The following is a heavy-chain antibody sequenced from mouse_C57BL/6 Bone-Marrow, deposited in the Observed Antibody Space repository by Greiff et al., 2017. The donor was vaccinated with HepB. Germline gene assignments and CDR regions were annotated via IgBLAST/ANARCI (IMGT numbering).Heavy chain of an antibody. Sequence: EVKLMESGPELVKPGASVKIPCKASGYTFTDYNMDWVKQSHGKSLEWIGDINPNNGGTIYNQKFKGKATLTVDKSSSTAYMELRSLTSEDTAVYYCARSTTFNFDYWGQGTTLTVSS. V-gene: IGHV1-18*01. D-gene: IGHD2-1*01. CDR3: ARSTTFNFDY. J-gene: IGHJ2*01. CDR2: INPNNGGT. CDR1: GYTFTDYN.